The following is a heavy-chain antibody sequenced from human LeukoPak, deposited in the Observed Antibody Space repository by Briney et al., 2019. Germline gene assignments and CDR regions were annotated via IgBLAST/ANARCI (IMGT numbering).Heavy chain of an antibody. CDR1: GYTFTSYD. CDR3: ASRSYDSSGYPKNFDY. J-gene: IGHJ4*02. D-gene: IGHD3-22*01. CDR2: MNPNSGNT. V-gene: IGHV1-8*01. Sequence: VASVKVSCKASGYTFTSYDINWVRQATGQGLEWMGWMNPNSGNTGYAQKFQGRVTMTRNTSISTAYMELSSLRSEDTAVYYCASRSYDSSGYPKNFDYWGQGTLVTVSS.